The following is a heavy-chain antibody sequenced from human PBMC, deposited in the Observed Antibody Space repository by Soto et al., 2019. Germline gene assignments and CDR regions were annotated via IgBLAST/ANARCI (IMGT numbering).Heavy chain of an antibody. J-gene: IGHJ6*02. Sequence: PGESLKISCKGSGYSFTSYWIGWVRQMPGKGLEWMGIIYPGDSDTRYSPSFQGQVTISADKSISTAYLQWSSLKASDTAMYYCARLSAAGTTPHYYYYYGMDVWGQGTTVTVSS. CDR2: IYPGDSDT. CDR1: GYSFTSYW. CDR3: ARLSAAGTTPHYYYYYGMDV. V-gene: IGHV5-51*01. D-gene: IGHD6-13*01.